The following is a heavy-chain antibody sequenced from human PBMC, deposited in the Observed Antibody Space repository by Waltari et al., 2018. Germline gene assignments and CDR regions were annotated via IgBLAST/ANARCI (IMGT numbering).Heavy chain of an antibody. CDR2: INPSGGST. V-gene: IGHV1-46*01. CDR3: AVDTGALWMDV. CDR1: EYTFTSSY. J-gene: IGHJ6*02. D-gene: IGHD2-21*01. Sequence: QVQLVQSGAEVKKPGASVKISCKTSEYTFTSSYIHGVRQAPGQGLECMGIINPSGGSTIYAQKFHGSVTITRDMSTSTVYMELSSLRSEDTAVYYCAVDTGALWMDVWGQGTTVTVSS.